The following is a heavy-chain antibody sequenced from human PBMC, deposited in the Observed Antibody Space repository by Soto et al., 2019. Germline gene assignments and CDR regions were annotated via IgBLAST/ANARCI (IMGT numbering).Heavy chain of an antibody. D-gene: IGHD6-19*01. CDR3: ARVSSGWGYFDY. V-gene: IGHV4-59*01. J-gene: IGHJ4*02. Sequence: PSETLSLTCTVSGGSISSYYWSWIRQPPGKGLEWIGYIYYSGSTNYNPSLKSRVTISVNTSKNQFSLKLTSVTAADTAVYYCARVSSGWGYFDYWGQGTLVTVS. CDR2: IYYSGST. CDR1: GGSISSYY.